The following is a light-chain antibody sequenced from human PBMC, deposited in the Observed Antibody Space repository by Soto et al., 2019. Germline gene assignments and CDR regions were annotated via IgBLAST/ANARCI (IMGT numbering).Light chain of an antibody. J-gene: IGKJ1*01. CDR1: QSVRSN. V-gene: IGKV3-15*01. CDR2: DAS. CDR3: QQYNYWTPWT. Sequence: EILMTQSPVTLSVSLGERATLSCRASQSVRSNLTWYQQKPGKAPRLLMYDASTRSTGIPARFSGSGSGTEFTLTIISLQSEDFAVYYCQQYNYWTPWTFGQGTKVEIK.